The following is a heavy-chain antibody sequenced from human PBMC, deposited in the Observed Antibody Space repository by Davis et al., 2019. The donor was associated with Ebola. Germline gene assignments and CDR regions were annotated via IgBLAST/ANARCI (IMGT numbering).Heavy chain of an antibody. CDR2: ANSDGSTT. V-gene: IGHV3-74*01. J-gene: IGHJ6*04. CDR1: GFTFINYW. Sequence: GESLKISCAASGFTFINYWMHWVRQAPGKGLEWVSRANSDGSTTGYGDSVKGRFTISRANARNTLYLQMNSLRAEDTAVYYCSREVRGGFSPMDLWGTGTTVTVSS. CDR3: SREVRGGFSPMDL. D-gene: IGHD5-18*01.